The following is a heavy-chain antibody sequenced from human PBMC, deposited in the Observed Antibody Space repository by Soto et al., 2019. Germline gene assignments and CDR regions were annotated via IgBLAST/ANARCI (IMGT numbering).Heavy chain of an antibody. CDR1: GFTFSSYS. D-gene: IGHD2-15*01. Sequence: GGSLRLSCAASGFTFSSYSMNWVRQAPGKGLEWVSSISSVGSYMYYADSVKGRFTISRDKAKKSLYLQMNSLGVEDKAVYYCAGEAEGGYCSGGGCSGGSYYYGMDVWGQGTTVTVSS. CDR2: ISSVGSYM. CDR3: AGEAEGGYCSGGGCSGGSYYYGMDV. V-gene: IGHV3-21*01. J-gene: IGHJ6*02.